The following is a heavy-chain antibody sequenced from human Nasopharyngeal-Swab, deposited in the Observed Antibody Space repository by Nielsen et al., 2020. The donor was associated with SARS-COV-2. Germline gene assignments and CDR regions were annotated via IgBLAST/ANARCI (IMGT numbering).Heavy chain of an antibody. CDR2: IWYDGSNK. D-gene: IGHD3-22*01. Sequence: VRQAPGKGLEWVAVIWYDGSNKYYADSVKGRFTISRDNSKNTPYLQMNSLRVEDTAVYYCARDLSYYDSVGAFDIWGQGTMVTVSS. CDR3: ARDLSYYDSVGAFDI. J-gene: IGHJ3*02. V-gene: IGHV3-33*01.